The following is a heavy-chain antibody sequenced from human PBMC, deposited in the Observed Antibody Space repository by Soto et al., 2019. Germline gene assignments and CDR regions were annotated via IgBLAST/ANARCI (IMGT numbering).Heavy chain of an antibody. CDR1: GFTFSIST. CDR3: ARGDGTGLHSSGWSPRF. Sequence: EVQLVESGGGLVKSGGSLTLSCAASGFTFSISTMIWVRQAPGKRLEWVSSISSGSTYFYYADSVKGRFSISRDNAKRSLVLQMNSLRVEDTAVYYCARGDGTGLHSSGWSPRFWGQGTLVTVS. V-gene: IGHV3-21*01. J-gene: IGHJ4*02. D-gene: IGHD6-13*01. CDR2: ISSGSTYF.